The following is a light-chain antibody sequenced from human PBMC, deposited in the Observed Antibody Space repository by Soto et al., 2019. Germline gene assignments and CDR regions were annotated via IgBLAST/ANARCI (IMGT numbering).Light chain of an antibody. CDR3: QEYKSYSWT. CDR2: DAS. V-gene: IGKV1-5*01. J-gene: IGKJ1*01. CDR1: QSISSW. Sequence: DIQMTQSPSTLSASVGDRVTITCRASQSISSWLAWYQQKPGKAPKLLIYDASSSESGVPSRVSGSGSGTEFTLTIDSLQPDDFATYYCQEYKSYSWTFGQGTKVDIK.